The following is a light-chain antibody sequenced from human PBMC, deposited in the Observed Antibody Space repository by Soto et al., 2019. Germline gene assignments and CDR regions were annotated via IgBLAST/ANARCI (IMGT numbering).Light chain of an antibody. CDR2: WAS. V-gene: IGKV4-1*01. CDR1: QSVLYNFKNKKY. Sequence: DIVMTQSPDSLAVSLGERATINCKPSQSVLYNFKNKKYLAWYQQKPGQPPKLLIYWASTRESGVPDRFSGSGSGTDFTLTIGSLQAEDEAVYYCQQYYSIPITFGQGTRLEIK. J-gene: IGKJ5*01. CDR3: QQYYSIPIT.